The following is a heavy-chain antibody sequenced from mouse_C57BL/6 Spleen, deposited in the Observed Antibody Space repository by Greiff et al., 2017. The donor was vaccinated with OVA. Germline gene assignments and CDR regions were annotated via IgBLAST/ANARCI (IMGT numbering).Heavy chain of an antibody. J-gene: IGHJ2*01. D-gene: IGHD1-1*01. CDR3: TTFYGSSPDY. Sequence: EVQLQQSGAELVRPGASVKLSCTASGFNIKDDYMHWVKQRPEQGLEWIGWIDPENGDTEYASKFQGKATITADPSSNTAYLQLSSLTSEDTAVYYCTTFYGSSPDYWGQGTTLTVSS. CDR2: IDPENGDT. CDR1: GFNIKDDY. V-gene: IGHV14-4*01.